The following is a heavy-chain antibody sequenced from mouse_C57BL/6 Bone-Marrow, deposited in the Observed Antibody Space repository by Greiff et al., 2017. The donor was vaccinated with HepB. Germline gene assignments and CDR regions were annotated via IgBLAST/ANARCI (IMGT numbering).Heavy chain of an antibody. CDR1: GFTFSDFY. CDR3: ARDAVYDYQYFDV. Sequence: EVMLVESGGGLVQSGRSLRLSCATSGFTFSDFYMEWVRQAPGKGLEWIAASRNKANDYTTEYSASVKGRFIVSRDTSQSILYLQMNALRAEDTAIYYCARDAVYDYQYFDVWGTGTTVTVSS. J-gene: IGHJ1*03. D-gene: IGHD2-4*01. CDR2: SRNKANDYTT. V-gene: IGHV7-1*01.